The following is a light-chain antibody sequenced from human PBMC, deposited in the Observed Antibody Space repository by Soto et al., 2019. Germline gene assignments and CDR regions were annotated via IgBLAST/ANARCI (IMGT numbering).Light chain of an antibody. Sequence: QSALTQPPSVSGAPGQRVTISCTGSSSNIGAGYDVHWYQQIPGTAPKLLINLNNNRPSGVPDRFSGSKSGTSASLAITGLQAEDEADYYCQSYDSSLSAWVFGGGTKLTVL. CDR2: LNN. CDR1: SSNIGAGYD. CDR3: QSYDSSLSAWV. J-gene: IGLJ3*02. V-gene: IGLV1-40*01.